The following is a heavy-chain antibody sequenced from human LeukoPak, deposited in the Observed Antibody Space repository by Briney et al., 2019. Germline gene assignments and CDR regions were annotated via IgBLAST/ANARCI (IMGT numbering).Heavy chain of an antibody. V-gene: IGHV3-23*01. CDR2: ISGSGSST. Sequence: GGSLRLSCAASGCTFSNYGMSWVRQSPVKVLECVHAISGSGSSTYYAYPVKGRFTISRDNSKKPLYLQMNSLRADDTAVYYCAKREGGFDAFDIWGQGTMVTVSS. J-gene: IGHJ3*02. CDR3: AKREGGFDAFDI. D-gene: IGHD2-15*01. CDR1: GCTFSNYG.